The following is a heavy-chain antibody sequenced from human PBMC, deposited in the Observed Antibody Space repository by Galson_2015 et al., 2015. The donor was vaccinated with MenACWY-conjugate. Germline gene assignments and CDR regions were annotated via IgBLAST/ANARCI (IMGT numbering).Heavy chain of an antibody. CDR2: ISAYTGHK. V-gene: IGHV1-18*01. D-gene: IGHD3-16*01. Sequence: SVKVSCKASGYTFSTYGINWVRQAPGQGLEWLGWISAYTGHKHYAEHRQGRPPMTMETFTSTAYMELRSLRPDDTAVHFCARASTGLSSRFLDVWGQGTTVTVSS. CDR3: ARASTGLSSRFLDV. J-gene: IGHJ6*02. CDR1: GYTFSTYG.